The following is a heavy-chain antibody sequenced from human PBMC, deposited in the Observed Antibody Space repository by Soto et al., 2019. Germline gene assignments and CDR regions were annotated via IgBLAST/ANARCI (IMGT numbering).Heavy chain of an antibody. V-gene: IGHV3-7*01. D-gene: IGHD5-18*01. J-gene: IGHJ4*02. CDR1: RFSFNSYW. CDR2: INQDGGKK. CDR3: ARDYGAAMADDY. Sequence: PGGSLRLSCTASRFSFNSYWMSWVRQAPGKGLEWVANINQDGGKKYYADSVKGRFTISRDNAKNTLYLQMNSLRAEDTAVYYCARDYGAAMADDYWGQGTLVTVSS.